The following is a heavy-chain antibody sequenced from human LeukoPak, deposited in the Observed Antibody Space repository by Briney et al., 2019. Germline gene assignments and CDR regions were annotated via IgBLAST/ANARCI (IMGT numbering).Heavy chain of an antibody. CDR3: GLYSSSQTAMDV. CDR1: GFTFSSYA. Sequence: PGGSLRLSCAASGFTFSSYAMSWVRQAPGKGLEWVANINQDGSEKYYVDSVKGRFTTSRDNAKNSLYMQMNSLRAEDTAVYYCGLYSSSQTAMDVWGQGTAVTVSS. CDR2: INQDGSEK. V-gene: IGHV3-7*01. D-gene: IGHD2-2*01. J-gene: IGHJ6*02.